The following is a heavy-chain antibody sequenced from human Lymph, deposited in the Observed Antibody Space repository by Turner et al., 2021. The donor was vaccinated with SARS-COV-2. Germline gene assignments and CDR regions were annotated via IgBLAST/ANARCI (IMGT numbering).Heavy chain of an antibody. J-gene: IGHJ5*02. Sequence: QVQLQESGPRLVKPSETLSITCTVSGGSMNSNYWSWIRQPPGKRLEWIGYIYYRGSTNYNPSLESRVTISVDTSRNQFSLNLTSVTAADTAIYYCARETVNNWVDPWGQGTLVTVSS. CDR3: ARETVNNWVDP. V-gene: IGHV4-59*01. CDR2: IYYRGST. CDR1: GGSMNSNY. D-gene: IGHD2-21*02.